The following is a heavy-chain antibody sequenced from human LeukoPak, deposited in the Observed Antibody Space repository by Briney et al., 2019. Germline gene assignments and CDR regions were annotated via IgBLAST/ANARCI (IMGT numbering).Heavy chain of an antibody. CDR2: IKEDGSDK. CDR1: GSTFSSYW. CDR3: ATFRGDGALDI. D-gene: IGHD2-21*02. V-gene: IGHV3-7*02. Sequence: PGGSLRLSCAASGSTFSSYWMSWVRQAPGKGLEWVANIKEDGSDKYYVDSVKGRFTMSRDNAKNSLYLQMNSLRGEDTAVYYCATFRGDGALDIWGQGTMVTASS. J-gene: IGHJ3*02.